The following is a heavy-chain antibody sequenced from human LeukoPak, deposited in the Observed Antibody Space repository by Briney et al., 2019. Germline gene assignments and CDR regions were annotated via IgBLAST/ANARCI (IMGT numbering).Heavy chain of an antibody. Sequence: PGGSLRLSCAASGFTFSSYGMHWVRQAPGKGLEWVAVISYDGSNKYYADSVKGRFTISRDNSKNTLYLQMNSLRAEDTAVYYCAKGFDPVPAATTYYYYGMDVWGQGTTVTVSS. CDR1: GFTFSSYG. CDR3: AKGFDPVPAATTYYYYGMDV. V-gene: IGHV3-30*18. CDR2: ISYDGSNK. D-gene: IGHD2-2*01. J-gene: IGHJ6*02.